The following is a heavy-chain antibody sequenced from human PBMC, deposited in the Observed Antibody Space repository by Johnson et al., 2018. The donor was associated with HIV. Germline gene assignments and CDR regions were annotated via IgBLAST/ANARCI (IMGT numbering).Heavy chain of an antibody. CDR1: GFTFSDYY. J-gene: IGHJ3*02. D-gene: IGHD5-18*01. Sequence: QVQLVESGGGLVQPDGSLKLSCAASGFTFSDYYMSWIRQAPGKGLEWVSYISSSGSTIYYADSVKGRFTISRDNAKNSLYLQMNSLRAEDTAVYYCARLPSGYSRDAFDIWGQGTMVTVSS. CDR2: ISSSGSTI. CDR3: ARLPSGYSRDAFDI. V-gene: IGHV3-11*04.